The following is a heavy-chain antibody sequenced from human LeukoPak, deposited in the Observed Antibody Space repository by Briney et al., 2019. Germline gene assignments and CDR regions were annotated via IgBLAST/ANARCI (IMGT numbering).Heavy chain of an antibody. CDR1: GGSISSSSYY. V-gene: IGHV4-39*07. CDR3: ARQSRLLPDC. D-gene: IGHD3-22*01. Sequence: SETLSLTCTVSGGSISSSSYYWGWIRQPPGKGLEWIGSIYYSGSTYHNPSLKSRVTISVDTSKNQFSLKLSSVTAADTAVYYCARQSRLLPDCWGQGTLVTVSS. J-gene: IGHJ4*02. CDR2: IYYSGST.